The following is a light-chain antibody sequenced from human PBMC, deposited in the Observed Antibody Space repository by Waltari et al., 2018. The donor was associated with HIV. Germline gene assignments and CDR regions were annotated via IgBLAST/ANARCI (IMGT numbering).Light chain of an antibody. CDR2: DVS. CDR3: NSYTTSSTLHGV. Sequence: QSALTQPASVSGSPGQSITISCTGTSRDVGGYNYVSWYQHHPGKAPKLMIYDVSNRPTVVLNRFSGAKSGNTASLTISGLQAEDEADYYCNSYTTSSTLHGVFGGGTKLTVL. V-gene: IGLV2-14*03. J-gene: IGLJ2*01. CDR1: SRDVGGYNY.